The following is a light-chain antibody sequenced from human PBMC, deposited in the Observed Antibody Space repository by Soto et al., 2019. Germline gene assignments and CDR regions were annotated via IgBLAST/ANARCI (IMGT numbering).Light chain of an antibody. CDR1: SSDVGGYNY. CDR3: SSYTSSSTV. Sequence: QSALTQPASVSGSPGQSITISCTGTSSDVGGYNYVCWYQQHPGKAPKLMIYDVSNRPSGVSNRFSDSKSGNTASLTISGLQAEEEADYYCSSYTSSSTVFGTGTKLTVL. J-gene: IGLJ1*01. V-gene: IGLV2-14*01. CDR2: DVS.